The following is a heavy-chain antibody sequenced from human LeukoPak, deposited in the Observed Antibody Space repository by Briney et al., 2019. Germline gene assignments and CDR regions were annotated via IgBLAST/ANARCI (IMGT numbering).Heavy chain of an antibody. V-gene: IGHV1-46*01. J-gene: IGHJ4*02. CDR1: GYTFTSYY. Sequence: GASVKVSCKASGYTFTSYYMHWVRQAPGQGLEWMGIINPSGGSTSYAQKFQGRVTMTRDTSTSTVYMELSSLRSEDTAVYYCARDPMEYYYDSSGYYENWGRGTLVTVSS. CDR3: ARDPMEYYYDSSGYYEN. CDR2: INPSGGST. D-gene: IGHD3-22*01.